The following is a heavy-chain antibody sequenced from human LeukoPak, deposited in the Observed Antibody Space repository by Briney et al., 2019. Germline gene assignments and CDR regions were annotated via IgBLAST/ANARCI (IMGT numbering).Heavy chain of an antibody. Sequence: AGGSLRLSCAASGFTFNTYAMNWVRQAPGKGLEWVSSISSSSSYIYYADSVKGRFTISRDNAKNSLYLQMNSLRAEDTAVYYCASWGYSYGYPEHYYWGQGTLVTVSS. CDR3: ASWGYSYGYPEHYY. CDR1: GFTFNTYA. D-gene: IGHD5-18*01. CDR2: ISSSSSYI. J-gene: IGHJ4*02. V-gene: IGHV3-21*01.